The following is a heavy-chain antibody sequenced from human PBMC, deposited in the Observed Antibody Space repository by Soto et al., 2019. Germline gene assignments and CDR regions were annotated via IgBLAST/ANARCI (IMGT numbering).Heavy chain of an antibody. Sequence: QVHLVQSGAEVKKPGSSVKVSCKASRDTFSKYAFNWVRQAPGQGLEWMGWIIPIFGSRNYAEKFQGRVTITADESKSTADMELRSLRFEDTAGYYCARGETYLGVWGQGTTVTVSS. V-gene: IGHV1-69*01. CDR3: ARGETYLGV. D-gene: IGHD3-16*01. CDR2: IIPIFGSR. J-gene: IGHJ6*02. CDR1: RDTFSKYA.